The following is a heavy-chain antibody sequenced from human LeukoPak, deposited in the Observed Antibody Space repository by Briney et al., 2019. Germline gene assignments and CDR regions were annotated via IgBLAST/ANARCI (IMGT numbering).Heavy chain of an antibody. V-gene: IGHV3-48*04. CDR3: ARLAVRSPDY. J-gene: IGHJ4*02. D-gene: IGHD6-19*01. Sequence: GGSLRLSCAASGFSFGSYSMNWVRQAPGKGLEWISYINNSSSIAYYTDSVKGRFTISRDNAKNSLFLQMDSLRAEDTAVYYCARLAVRSPDYWGQGILVTVSS. CDR1: GFSFGSYS. CDR2: INNSSSIA.